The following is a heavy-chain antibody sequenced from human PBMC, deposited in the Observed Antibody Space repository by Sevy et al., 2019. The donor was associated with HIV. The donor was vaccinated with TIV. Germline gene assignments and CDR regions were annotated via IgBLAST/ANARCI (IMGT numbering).Heavy chain of an antibody. CDR1: GFAFRDSA. D-gene: IGHD4-17*01. CDR3: ARMVSGGLRWELIKENAFDI. J-gene: IGHJ3*02. V-gene: IGHV3-30-3*01. Sequence: GGSLRLSCEASGFAFRDSAIHWVRQSPGKGLEWVALISHGGSYEYYVDSVKGRFTVSSDRSKNILYLQMDRLRAEDTAVYYCARMVSGGLRWELIKENAFDIWGQGTAVTVSS. CDR2: ISHGGSYE.